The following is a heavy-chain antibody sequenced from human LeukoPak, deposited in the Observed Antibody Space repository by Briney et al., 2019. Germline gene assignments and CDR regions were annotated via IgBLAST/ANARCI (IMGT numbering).Heavy chain of an antibody. Sequence: GGSLRLSCAASGFTFSSYGMHWVRQAPGKGLEWVAVIWYDGGNKYYADSVKGRFTISRDNSKNTLYLQMNSLSAEDTAVYYCARAGDNKSYHYYMDVWGKGTTVTVSS. CDR1: GFTFSSYG. D-gene: IGHD3-16*01. J-gene: IGHJ6*03. CDR2: IWYDGGNK. CDR3: ARAGDNKSYHYYMDV. V-gene: IGHV3-33*01.